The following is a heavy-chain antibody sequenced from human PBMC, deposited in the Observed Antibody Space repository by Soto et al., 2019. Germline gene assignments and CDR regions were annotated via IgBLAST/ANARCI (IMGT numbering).Heavy chain of an antibody. CDR3: AKDQTRYYYDSSGYYGH. V-gene: IGHV3-23*01. J-gene: IGHJ4*02. CDR1: GFRFSSYA. D-gene: IGHD3-22*01. CDR2: ISGSGGST. Sequence: PGGSMRLSCSASGFRFSSYAMSWVRQAPGKGLEWVSAISGSGGSTYYADSVKGRFTISRDNSKNTLYLQMNSLRAEDTAVYYCAKDQTRYYYDSSGYYGHWGQGTLVTVSS.